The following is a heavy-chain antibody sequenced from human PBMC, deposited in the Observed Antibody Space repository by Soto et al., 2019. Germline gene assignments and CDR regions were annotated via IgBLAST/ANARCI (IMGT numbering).Heavy chain of an antibody. J-gene: IGHJ4*02. Sequence: PGGSLRLSCAASGFTFSSYAMSWVRQAPGKGLEWVSAISGSGGSTYYADSVKGRFTISRDNSKNTLYLQMNSLRAEDTAVYYCAKDGLLWFGELSYFDYWGQGTLVTVSS. V-gene: IGHV3-23*01. D-gene: IGHD3-10*01. CDR3: AKDGLLWFGELSYFDY. CDR2: ISGSGGST. CDR1: GFTFSSYA.